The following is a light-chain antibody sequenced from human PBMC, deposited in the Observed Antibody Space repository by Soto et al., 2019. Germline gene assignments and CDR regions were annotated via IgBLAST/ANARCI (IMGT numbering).Light chain of an antibody. CDR2: GAS. Sequence: EIVMTQSPATLSVSPGERAILSCRARQIISSNLAWYQQHPGQAPRLLIYGASTRATGTPARFSGSGSGTEFTLTISSLQSEDFAVYFCQQYNNWPRTFGQGTKVDNK. V-gene: IGKV3-15*01. J-gene: IGKJ1*01. CDR3: QQYNNWPRT. CDR1: QIISSN.